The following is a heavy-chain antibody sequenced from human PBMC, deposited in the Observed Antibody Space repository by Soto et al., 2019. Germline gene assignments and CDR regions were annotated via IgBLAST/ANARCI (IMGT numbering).Heavy chain of an antibody. J-gene: IGHJ5*02. Sequence: SVKVSCKASGGSFTREAINWVRQAPGQGPEWMGGILPFFGTADYAQKFQGRVTITADESTSTAYMGLSSLRSEDTAVYYCARDRGDPYCISTSCYSYWFDPWG. CDR2: ILPFFGTA. CDR3: ARDRGDPYCISTSCYSYWFDP. CDR1: GGSFTREA. D-gene: IGHD2-2*01. V-gene: IGHV1-69*13.